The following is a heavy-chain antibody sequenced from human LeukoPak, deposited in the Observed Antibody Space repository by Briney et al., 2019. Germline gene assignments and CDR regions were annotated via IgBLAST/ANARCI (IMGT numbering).Heavy chain of an antibody. CDR2: IYSGGST. J-gene: IGHJ4*02. V-gene: IGHV3-66*01. CDR1: GFTVSSNY. CDR3: AREIRYYDSSGPLRYFDY. Sequence: GGSLRLSCAASGFTVSSNYMSWVRQAPGKGLEWVSVIYSGGSTYYADSVKGRFTISRDNSKNTLYLQMNSLRAEDTAVYYCAREIRYYDSSGPLRYFDYWGQGTLVTVSS. D-gene: IGHD3-22*01.